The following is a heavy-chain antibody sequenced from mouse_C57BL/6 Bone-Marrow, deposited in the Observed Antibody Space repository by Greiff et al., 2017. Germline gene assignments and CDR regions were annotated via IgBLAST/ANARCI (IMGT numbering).Heavy chain of an antibody. CDR2: IDPSDSET. D-gene: IGHD3-2*02. CDR3: ARTAQATWNYAMDY. CDR1: GYTFTSYW. J-gene: IGHJ4*01. V-gene: IGHV1-52*01. Sequence: QVQLQQPGAELVRPGSSVKLSCKASGYTFTSYWMHWVKQRPIQGLEWIGNIDPSDSETHYNQKFKDKATLTVDKSSSTAYMQLSSLTSEDSAVYYCARTAQATWNYAMDYGGQGTSVTVSS.